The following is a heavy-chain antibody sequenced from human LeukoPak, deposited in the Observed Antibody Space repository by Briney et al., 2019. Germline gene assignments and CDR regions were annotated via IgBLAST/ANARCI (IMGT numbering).Heavy chain of an antibody. Sequence: PSETLSLTCTVSGDSIGSSSYFWDWIRRPPGKGLEWIGSIYYGGSSYYNPSLKSRVTISVDTSKNQFSLKLSSVTAADTAVYYCARHRSGTYYRFDYWGQGTLVTVSS. V-gene: IGHV4-39*01. CDR3: ARHRSGTYYRFDY. CDR2: IYYGGSS. D-gene: IGHD1-26*01. J-gene: IGHJ4*02. CDR1: GDSIGSSSYF.